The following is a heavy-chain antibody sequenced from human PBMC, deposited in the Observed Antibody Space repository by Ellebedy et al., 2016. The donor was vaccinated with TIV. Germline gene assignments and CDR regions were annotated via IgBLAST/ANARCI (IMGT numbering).Heavy chain of an antibody. CDR1: GFTFSSDW. J-gene: IGHJ4*02. CDR2: IKGDGSVT. CDR3: ARLRGGVTEYDD. V-gene: IGHV3-7*01. Sequence: PGGSLRLSCAASGFTFSSDWMGWVRQAPGKGLEWVASIKGDGSVTHSVDSVRGRFTISRDNAKNSLFLQMNTLRAEDTAVYYCARLRGGVTEYDDWGQGTLVTVSS. D-gene: IGHD3-3*01.